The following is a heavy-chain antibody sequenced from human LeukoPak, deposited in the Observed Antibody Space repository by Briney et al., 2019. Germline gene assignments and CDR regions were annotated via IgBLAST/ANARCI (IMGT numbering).Heavy chain of an antibody. D-gene: IGHD3-10*01. CDR3: AKDRQSSGNYRWFDP. CDR1: AITFSMNA. V-gene: IGHV3-30*04. Sequence: GRSLRPSCAASAITFSMNAMRWVRPAPGKGLGWVAVISYDGSNKYYGKSVMVRFILSTANSMNTLYLQMNSLTTEDTAFYCAKDRQSSGNYRWFDPWGQGTLVTVSS. J-gene: IGHJ5*02. CDR2: ISYDGSNK.